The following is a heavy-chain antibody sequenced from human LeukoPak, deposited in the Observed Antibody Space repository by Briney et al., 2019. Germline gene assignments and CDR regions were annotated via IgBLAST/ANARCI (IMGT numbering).Heavy chain of an antibody. Sequence: PSETLSLTCTVSGGCISSYYWNWIRQPRGNGLEWIGYMYCSGTTHYNPSLRSRVSMAVDTAKNQFSLKLSSVTAADTAVYYCARGWPEDLDYWGQGTLVTVSS. CDR1: GGCISSYY. CDR3: ARGWPEDLDY. J-gene: IGHJ4*02. D-gene: IGHD2-15*01. V-gene: IGHV4-59*01. CDR2: MYCSGTT.